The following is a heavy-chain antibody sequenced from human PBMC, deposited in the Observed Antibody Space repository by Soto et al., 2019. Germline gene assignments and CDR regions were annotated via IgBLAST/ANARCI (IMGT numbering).Heavy chain of an antibody. CDR2: MNPNSGNT. Sequence: GASLKVSCKASGYTFTSYDINWVRQATGQGLEWMGWMNPNSGNTGYAQKFQGRVTMTRNTSISTAYMELSSLRSEDTAVYYCARGSPNYCSGGSCSGKDYWGQGTLVTVSS. V-gene: IGHV1-8*01. CDR1: GYTFTSYD. CDR3: ARGSPNYCSGGSCSGKDY. J-gene: IGHJ4*02. D-gene: IGHD2-15*01.